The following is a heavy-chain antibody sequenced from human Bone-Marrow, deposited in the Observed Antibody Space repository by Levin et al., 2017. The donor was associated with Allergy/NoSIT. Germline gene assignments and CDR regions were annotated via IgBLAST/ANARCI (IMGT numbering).Heavy chain of an antibody. V-gene: IGHV4-4*08. Sequence: ASETLSLTCSVSGGSLTDYYVTWIRQPPGKGLEWIGHLYKGVTTTTTKYNPSLKGRLTISEDTSKNHFALNLRSVTAADTAVYYCSREEAYGEGDIWGQGTLVTVSS. CDR2: LYKGVTTTTT. J-gene: IGHJ3*02. CDR1: GGSLTDYY. D-gene: IGHD4-17*01. CDR3: SREEAYGEGDI.